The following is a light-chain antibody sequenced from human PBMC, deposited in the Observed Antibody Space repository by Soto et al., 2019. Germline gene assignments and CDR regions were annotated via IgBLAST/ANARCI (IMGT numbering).Light chain of an antibody. CDR1: QGIGDT. V-gene: IGKV3-15*01. J-gene: IGKJ4*01. CDR3: QHYVIWPLT. Sequence: EIVMTQSPATLSVSPGEGAPLSCRASQGIGDTLAWYQQKPGKTPRLLIYDTSIRATGVPARFSGSRSGVEFTLTISSLHSEEFAGYYCQHYVIWPLTFGGGTKVDIK. CDR2: DTS.